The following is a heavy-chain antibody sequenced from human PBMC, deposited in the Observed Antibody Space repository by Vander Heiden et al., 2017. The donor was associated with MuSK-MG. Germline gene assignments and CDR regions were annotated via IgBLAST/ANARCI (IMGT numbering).Heavy chain of an antibody. CDR1: GGSISSSSYY. CDR3: AIGGGDIVVVVAAGDAFDI. J-gene: IGHJ3*02. D-gene: IGHD2-15*01. CDR2: IYYSGST. V-gene: IGHV4-39*01. Sequence: QLQLQESGPGLVKPSETLSLTCTVPGGSISSSSYYWGWIRQPPGKGLEWIGSIYYSGSTYYNPSLKSRVTISVDTSKNQFSLKLSSVTAADTAVYYCAIGGGDIVVVVAAGDAFDIWGQGTMVTVSS.